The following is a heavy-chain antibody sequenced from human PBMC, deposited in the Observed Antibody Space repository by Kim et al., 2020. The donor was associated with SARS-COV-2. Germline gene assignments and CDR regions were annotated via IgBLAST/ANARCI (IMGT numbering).Heavy chain of an antibody. V-gene: IGHV3-15*01. CDR3: TTDQRELFAFDI. D-gene: IGHD1-26*01. CDR1: GFTVSNAW. Sequence: GGSLRLSCAASGFTVSNAWMSWVRQAPGKGLEWVGRIKSKTDGGTTDYAAPVKGRFTISRDDSKNTLYLQMNSLKTEDTAVYYCTTDQRELFAFDIWGQGTMVTVSS. J-gene: IGHJ3*02. CDR2: IKSKTDGGTT.